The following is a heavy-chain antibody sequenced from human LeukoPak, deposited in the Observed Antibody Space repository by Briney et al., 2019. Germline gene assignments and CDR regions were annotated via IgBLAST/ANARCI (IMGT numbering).Heavy chain of an antibody. CDR3: GMSGDRVPLQDDVFDV. V-gene: IGHV5-51*01. CDR2: IYPGDSGP. J-gene: IGHJ3*01. CDR1: GYSFTSYC. D-gene: IGHD1-26*01. Sequence: GESLKISCKVSGYSFTSYCIGWVRQMPGKGLEWLGIIYPGDSGPTYSPSFQGQVTITVDKSTNTAYLQWSSLQASDTAMYYCGMSGDRVPLQDDVFDVWGQGTMVTAST.